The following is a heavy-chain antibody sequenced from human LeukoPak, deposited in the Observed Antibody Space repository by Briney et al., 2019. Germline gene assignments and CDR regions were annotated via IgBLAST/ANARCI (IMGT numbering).Heavy chain of an antibody. CDR2: IFTSSNT. V-gene: IGHV4-4*07. Sequence: SETLSLTCNVSVASLSSYYWSWIRQPVGEGLEWIWRIFTSSNTNYSPSFTSRATISIDRSKNQFSLNLPSVTAADTAVYYCARDRIWNDAGHVLFDIWGQGTMVTVSS. D-gene: IGHD1-1*01. J-gene: IGHJ3*02. CDR1: VASLSSYY. CDR3: ARDRIWNDAGHVLFDI.